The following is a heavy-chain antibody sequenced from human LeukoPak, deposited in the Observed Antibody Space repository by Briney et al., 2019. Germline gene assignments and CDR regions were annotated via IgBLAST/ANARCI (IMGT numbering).Heavy chain of an antibody. CDR1: GGSISSYF. D-gene: IGHD4-17*01. CDR2: IYFSGST. V-gene: IGHV4-59*12. CDR3: ASSPPTTVPTPRWFDP. J-gene: IGHJ5*02. Sequence: SETLSLTCAVPGGSISSYFWSWIRQPPGKGLEWIGYIYFSGSTNYTPSLTSRVALSVGTSNNQFSLKLSSVTAAATTGQYVASSPPTTVPTPRWFDPWGQGTLVTVST.